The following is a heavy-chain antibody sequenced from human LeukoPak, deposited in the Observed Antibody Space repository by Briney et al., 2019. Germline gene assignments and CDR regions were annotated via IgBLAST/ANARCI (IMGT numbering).Heavy chain of an antibody. CDR2: ITWDGGNI. V-gene: IGHV3-43*01. J-gene: IGHJ4*02. D-gene: IGHD3-3*01. CDR3: AKPFGSISSRSVYFDY. CDR1: GFTFEDYT. Sequence: GGSLRLSCAASGFTFEDYTMHWVRQAPGKGLEWVSLITWDGGNIYYADSVKGRFTISRDNSKNSLYLQMNSLRTEDTALYYCAKPFGSISSRSVYFDYWGQGTLVTVSS.